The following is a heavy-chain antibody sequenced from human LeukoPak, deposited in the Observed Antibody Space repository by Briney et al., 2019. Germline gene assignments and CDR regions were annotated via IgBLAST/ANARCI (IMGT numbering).Heavy chain of an antibody. CDR1: GDXISSDY. CDR3: ARGWRDGYNFRY. CDR2: IYDSVST. D-gene: IGHD5-24*01. V-gene: IGHV4-59*08. Sequence: SETLSLSCTVSGDXISSDYWSWIRQPPGKGLEWLAYIYDSVSTNYNPSLKSRVTISADTSKNQFSLRLTSVAAADTAVYYCARGWRDGYNFRYWGQGALVTVSS. J-gene: IGHJ4*02.